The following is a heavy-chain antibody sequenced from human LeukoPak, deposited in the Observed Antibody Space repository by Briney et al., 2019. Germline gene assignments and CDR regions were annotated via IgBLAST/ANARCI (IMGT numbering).Heavy chain of an antibody. CDR3: ARGPKEWELLWYFDL. J-gene: IGHJ2*01. Sequence: SETLSLTCTVSGGSISSSSYYWGWIRQPPGKGLEWIGSICYSGSTYYNPSLKSRVTISVDTSKNQFSLKLSSVTAADTAVYYCARGPKEWELLWYFDLWGRGTLVTVSS. CDR1: GGSISSSSYY. D-gene: IGHD1-26*01. V-gene: IGHV4-39*01. CDR2: ICYSGST.